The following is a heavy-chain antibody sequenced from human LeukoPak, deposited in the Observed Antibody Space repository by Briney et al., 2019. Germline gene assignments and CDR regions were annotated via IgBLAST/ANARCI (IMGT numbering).Heavy chain of an antibody. J-gene: IGHJ4*02. Sequence: GGSLRLSCAASGFTVGHYYMSWVRQAPGKGLECVSVIYTDDTTYCADSVKGRLTISRDNSKNTLYLQMNSLRAEDTAVYYCAKAGAVVVVVAKFFDYWGQGTLVTVSS. CDR1: GFTVGHYY. CDR3: AKAGAVVVVVAKFFDY. CDR2: IYTDDTT. D-gene: IGHD2-15*01. V-gene: IGHV3-53*01.